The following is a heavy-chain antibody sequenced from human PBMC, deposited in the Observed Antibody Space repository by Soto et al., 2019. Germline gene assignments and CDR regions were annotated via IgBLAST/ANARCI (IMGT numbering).Heavy chain of an antibody. CDR1: GFICSSHD. CDR2: ILVDGRT. Sequence: GGSLRLSCAASGFICSSHDMSWVRQAPGKGLEWVSTILVDGRTFYVDSVKGRFSISRDNSQNTVYLQWSTLKASDTAMYYCARQGGSSWSHNWFDPWGQGTLVTVSS. V-gene: IGHV3-23*01. D-gene: IGHD6-13*01. CDR3: ARQGGSSWSHNWFDP. J-gene: IGHJ5*02.